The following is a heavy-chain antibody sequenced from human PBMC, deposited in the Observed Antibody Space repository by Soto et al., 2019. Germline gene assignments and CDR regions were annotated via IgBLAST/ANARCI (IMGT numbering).Heavy chain of an antibody. D-gene: IGHD6-13*01. J-gene: IGHJ5*02. CDR2: ISSNSAYI. CDR3: TRDASRDSSARGWFDP. Sequence: XESLLLSCAASGFTFRSFTMNWVRQAPGKGLEWVSTISSNSAYIYYTDALRGRFTISRDNAKNSLHLQMKSLRAEDTAVYYCTRDASRDSSARGWFDPWGPGTLVTVSS. CDR1: GFTFRSFT. V-gene: IGHV3-21*01.